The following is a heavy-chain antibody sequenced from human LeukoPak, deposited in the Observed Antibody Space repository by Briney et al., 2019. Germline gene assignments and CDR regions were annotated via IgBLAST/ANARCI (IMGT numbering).Heavy chain of an antibody. CDR1: GFTVSNNY. D-gene: IGHD3-16*01. Sequence: PGGSLRLSCAASGFTVSNNYMTWVRQAPGKGLEWVSVIYSGGDTYYADSVKGRFTISRDNSKNTLFLQMDSLRADDTAVYYCATDWAYWGQGTLVTVSS. CDR2: IYSGGDT. CDR3: ATDWAY. V-gene: IGHV3-53*01. J-gene: IGHJ4*02.